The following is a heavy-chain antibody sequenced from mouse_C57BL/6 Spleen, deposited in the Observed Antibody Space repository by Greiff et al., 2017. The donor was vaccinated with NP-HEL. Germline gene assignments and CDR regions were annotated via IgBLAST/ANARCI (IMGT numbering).Heavy chain of an antibody. CDR1: GFTFSDYG. D-gene: IGHD2-4*01. CDR3: AKGHYDYDSWFAY. Sequence: DVQLVESGGGLVKPGGSLKLSCAASGFTFSDYGMHWVRQAPEKGLEWVAYISSGSSTIYYADTVKGRFTISRDNAKNTLFLQMTSLRSEDTAMYYCAKGHYDYDSWFAYWGQGTLVTVSA. J-gene: IGHJ3*01. V-gene: IGHV5-17*01. CDR2: ISSGSSTI.